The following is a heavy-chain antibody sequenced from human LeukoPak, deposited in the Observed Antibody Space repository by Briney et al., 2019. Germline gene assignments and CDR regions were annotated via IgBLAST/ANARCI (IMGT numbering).Heavy chain of an antibody. D-gene: IGHD6-19*01. CDR2: ISYHGSDK. V-gene: IGHV3-30*04. Sequence: PGRSLRLSCAASGFTFSDYAIHWVRQAPGKGLEWVARISYHGSDKSFADSVKGRFTISRDNSKNLLYLQMNSLRAEDTAVYYCARRAVAGRGFDYWGQGTLVTVSS. CDR1: GFTFSDYA. CDR3: ARRAVAGRGFDY. J-gene: IGHJ4*02.